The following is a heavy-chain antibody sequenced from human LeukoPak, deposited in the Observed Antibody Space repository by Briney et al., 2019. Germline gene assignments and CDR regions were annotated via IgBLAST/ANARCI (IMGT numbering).Heavy chain of an antibody. D-gene: IGHD3-10*01. CDR1: GGTFSSYA. J-gene: IGHJ6*03. Sequence: ASAKVSCKASGGTFSSYAISWVRQAPGQGLEWMGGIIPIFGTANYAQKFQGRVTITADKSTSTAYMELSSLRSEDTAVCYCARDGASRGNYYYYYMDVWGKGTTVTVSS. V-gene: IGHV1-69*06. CDR2: IIPIFGTA. CDR3: ARDGASRGNYYYYYMDV.